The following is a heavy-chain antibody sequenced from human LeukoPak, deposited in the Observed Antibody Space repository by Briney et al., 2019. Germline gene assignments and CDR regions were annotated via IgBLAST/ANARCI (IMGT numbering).Heavy chain of an antibody. Sequence: SETLSLTCAVYGGSFSGYYWSWIRQPPGKGLEWIGEINHSGSTNYNPSLKSRVTISGDTSKNQFSLKVNSVTAADTAVYFCARELWLHYFDSWSQGTLVTVSS. D-gene: IGHD5-12*01. CDR1: GGSFSGYY. CDR2: INHSGST. J-gene: IGHJ4*02. V-gene: IGHV4-34*01. CDR3: ARELWLHYFDS.